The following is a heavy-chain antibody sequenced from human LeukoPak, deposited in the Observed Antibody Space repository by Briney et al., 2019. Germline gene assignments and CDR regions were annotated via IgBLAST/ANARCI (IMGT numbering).Heavy chain of an antibody. CDR3: AKDTTRYSSSWYVEYFQH. J-gene: IGHJ1*01. CDR2: ISFDGTNK. V-gene: IGHV3-30*18. D-gene: IGHD6-13*01. Sequence: GGGPRLSRAASRVTLYRDGMQRGPQAPGRGVGWGAGISFDGTNKYYADSVKGRFTISRDNSKNTLYLQMNSLRAEDTAVYYCAKDTTRYSSSWYVEYFQHWGQGTLVTVSS. CDR1: RVTLYRDG.